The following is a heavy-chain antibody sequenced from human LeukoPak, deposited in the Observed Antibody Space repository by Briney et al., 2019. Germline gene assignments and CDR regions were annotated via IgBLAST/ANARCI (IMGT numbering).Heavy chain of an antibody. V-gene: IGHV5-51*01. CDR3: ARYRGDYVSLPSPFDF. J-gene: IGHJ4*02. CDR2: ISPDDSDT. Sequence: GESLKISCKGSGYRFTDYWIGWVRQMPGKGLEWMGIISPDDSDTRYSPSFQGQVTISADESISTAYLQWGSLKASDTAMYYCARYRGDYVSLPSPFDFWGQGTLVTVSS. D-gene: IGHD4-17*01. CDR1: GYRFTDYW.